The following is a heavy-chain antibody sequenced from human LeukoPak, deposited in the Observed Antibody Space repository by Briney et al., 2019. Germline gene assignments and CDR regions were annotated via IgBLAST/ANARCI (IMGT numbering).Heavy chain of an antibody. CDR1: RYTVSSYG. D-gene: IGHD3-10*01. Sequence: GRSQRLSCAAARYTVSSYGMHRVRHAPGKGLERVAVIWYDGSNKYYADSVKGRFTISRDNSKNTLYLQMNSLRAEDTAVFYCARGNHHDSGSYDYWGQGTLVTVSS. CDR2: IWYDGSNK. CDR3: ARGNHHDSGSYDY. J-gene: IGHJ4*02. V-gene: IGHV3-33*01.